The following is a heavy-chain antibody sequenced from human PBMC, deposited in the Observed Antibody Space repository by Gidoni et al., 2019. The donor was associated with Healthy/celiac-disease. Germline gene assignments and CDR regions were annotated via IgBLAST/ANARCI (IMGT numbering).Heavy chain of an antibody. CDR3: AKGLGLLRYFDWLPGDAFDI. CDR1: GFTFSSYA. D-gene: IGHD3-9*01. Sequence: EVQLLESGGGLVQPGGSLRLSCAASGFTFSSYAMSWVRQAPGKGLEWVSAISGSGGSTYYADSVKGRFTISRDNSKNTLDLQMNSLRAEDTAVYYCAKGLGLLRYFDWLPGDAFDIWGQGTMVTVSS. CDR2: ISGSGGST. V-gene: IGHV3-23*01. J-gene: IGHJ3*02.